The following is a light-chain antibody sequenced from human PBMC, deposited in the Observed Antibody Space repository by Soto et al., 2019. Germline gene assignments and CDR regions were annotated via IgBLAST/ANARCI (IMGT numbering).Light chain of an antibody. V-gene: IGKV1-39*01. CDR3: QQTYTTPRT. J-gene: IGKJ1*01. CDR1: RSISSY. Sequence: DIQMTQSPSSLSASVGDRVTITCRASRSISSYLHWYQQKPGKAPELLIFAASSLQSGVPSRFSGSGSGTDFTLTISSLQPEDFATYYCQQTYTTPRTFGRGTKVDIK. CDR2: AAS.